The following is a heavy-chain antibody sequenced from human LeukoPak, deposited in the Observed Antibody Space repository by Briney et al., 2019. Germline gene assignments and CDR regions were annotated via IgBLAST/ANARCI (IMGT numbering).Heavy chain of an antibody. CDR3: ARGDYDYGGNWGNYYYYGMDV. CDR1: GFTFSSYS. J-gene: IGHJ6*02. Sequence: KSGGSLRLSCAASGFTFSSYSMNWVRQAPGKGLEWVSSISSSSSYIYYADSVKGRFTISRDNAKNSLYLQMNSLRAEDTAVYYCARGDYDYGGNWGNYYYYGMDVWXQGTTVTVSS. CDR2: ISSSSSYI. D-gene: IGHD4-23*01. V-gene: IGHV3-21*01.